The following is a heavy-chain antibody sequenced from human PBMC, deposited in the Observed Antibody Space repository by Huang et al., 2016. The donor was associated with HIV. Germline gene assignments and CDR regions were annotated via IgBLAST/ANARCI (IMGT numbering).Heavy chain of an antibody. CDR3: GGSSGYWSFDY. Sequence: QVQLVQSGGEVKKPGASVKVSCTASDYTFTSYGISWVREAPGQGLEWMGWISTNNGDTNYAQKFQGRGTMTTDTATSTAYMELRSRRSDDTAVYYCGGSSGYWSFDYWGQGTLVTVSS. V-gene: IGHV1-18*01. J-gene: IGHJ4*02. D-gene: IGHD3-22*01. CDR2: ISTNNGDT. CDR1: DYTFTSYG.